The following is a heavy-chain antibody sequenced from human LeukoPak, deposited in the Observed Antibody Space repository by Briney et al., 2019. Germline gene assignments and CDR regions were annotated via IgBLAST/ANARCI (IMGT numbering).Heavy chain of an antibody. CDR3: ARDWEGPLGYFDY. Sequence: GGSLRLSCAASGFTFDDYAMHWVRQAPGKGLEWVSYISTSGSTIYYADSVKGRFTFSRDNARNSLFLQMNSLRAEDTAVYYCARDWEGPLGYFDYWGQGTLVTVSS. CDR1: GFTFDDYA. V-gene: IGHV3-48*03. CDR2: ISTSGSTI. J-gene: IGHJ4*02. D-gene: IGHD1-26*01.